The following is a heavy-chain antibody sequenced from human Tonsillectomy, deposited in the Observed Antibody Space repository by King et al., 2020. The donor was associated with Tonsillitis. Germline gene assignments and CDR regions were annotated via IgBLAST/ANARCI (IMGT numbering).Heavy chain of an antibody. CDR1: GCTFSSLG. CDR2: ISNDGYYK. V-gene: IGHV3-30*18. J-gene: IGHJ4*02. CDR3: AKGSGGSCSGGSCYLVN. Sequence: VQLVESGGGVVQPGGSLRLSCAASGCTFSSLGMHWVRQAPGKGLEWVAVISNDGYYKYYGDSVKGRFTISRDNSKDTLYLQMDSLRPEDTAVYYCAKGSGGSCSGGSCYLVNWGQGTLVTVSS. D-gene: IGHD2-15*01.